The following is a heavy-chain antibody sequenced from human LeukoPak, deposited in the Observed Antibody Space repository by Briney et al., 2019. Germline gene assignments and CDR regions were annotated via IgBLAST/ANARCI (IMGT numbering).Heavy chain of an antibody. CDR2: ISGSGRRT. Sequence: GSLRLSCAASGFTFSSYAMSWVRQAPGKGLECVSAISGSGRRTYYADSVKGRFTISRDNAKNSLYLQMNSLRAEDTAVYYCAKRPSITTPSWYHMDVWGKGTTVTISS. CDR1: GFTFSSYA. V-gene: IGHV3-23*01. J-gene: IGHJ6*03. CDR3: AKRPSITTPSWYHMDV. D-gene: IGHD2-2*01.